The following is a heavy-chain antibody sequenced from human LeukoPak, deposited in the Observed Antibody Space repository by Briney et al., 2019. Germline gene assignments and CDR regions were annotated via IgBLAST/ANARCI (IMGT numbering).Heavy chain of an antibody. J-gene: IGHJ4*02. CDR3: ARDTGTVVDY. V-gene: IGHV4-59*01. D-gene: IGHD4-23*01. Sequence: ETLSLTCTVSGDSISTYYWSWIRQPPGKGLEWIGYIYYSGSTNYNPSLKSRVTTSVDTSKNQFSLKLSSVTAADTAVYYCARDTGTVVDYWGQGTLVTVSS. CDR1: GDSISTYY. CDR2: IYYSGST.